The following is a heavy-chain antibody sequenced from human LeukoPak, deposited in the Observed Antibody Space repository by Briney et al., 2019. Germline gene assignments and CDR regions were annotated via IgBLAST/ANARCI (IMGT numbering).Heavy chain of an antibody. CDR2: IYSDNT. CDR3: ARDHSVGDIAWWFDP. D-gene: IGHD3-10*01. Sequence: PGGSLRLSCTVSGFTVSSNSMSWVRQAPGKGLEWVSFIYSDNTHYSDSVKGRFTISRDNSKNTLYLQMNSLTSEDTAVYYCARDHSVGDIAWWFDPWGQGTLVSVSS. V-gene: IGHV3-53*05. J-gene: IGHJ5*02. CDR1: GFTVSSNS.